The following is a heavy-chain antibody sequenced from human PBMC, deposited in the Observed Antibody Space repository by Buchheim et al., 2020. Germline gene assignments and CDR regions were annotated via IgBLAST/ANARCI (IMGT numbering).Heavy chain of an antibody. J-gene: IGHJ6*03. CDR2: IDPSDSYT. V-gene: IGHV5-10-1*01. CDR1: GYSFTSYW. Sequence: EVQLVQSGAEVKKPGESLRISCKGSGYSFTSYWISWVRQMPGKGLEWMGRIDPSDSYTNYSPSFQGHVTISADKSISTAYLQWSSLKASDTAMYYCARRYCSSTSCPNAHAYYYYMDVWGKGTT. CDR3: ARRYCSSTSCPNAHAYYYYMDV. D-gene: IGHD2-2*01.